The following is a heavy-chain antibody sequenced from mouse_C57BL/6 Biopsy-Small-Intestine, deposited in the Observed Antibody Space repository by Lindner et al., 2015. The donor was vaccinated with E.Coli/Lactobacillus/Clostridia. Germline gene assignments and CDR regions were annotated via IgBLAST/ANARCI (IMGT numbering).Heavy chain of an antibody. CDR1: GYTFSTYD. J-gene: IGHJ4*01. CDR2: MNSNSGNT. D-gene: IGHD1-1*01. Sequence: SVKVSCKASGYTFSTYDINWVRQATGHGLEWMGWMNSNSGNTGYAQKFQGRVTMTMNTSISTVYMELSSLRSDDTAVYYCARGVFWSGFYSDYWGQGTLVTVSS. V-gene: IGHV1-84*02. CDR3: ARGVFWSGFYSDY.